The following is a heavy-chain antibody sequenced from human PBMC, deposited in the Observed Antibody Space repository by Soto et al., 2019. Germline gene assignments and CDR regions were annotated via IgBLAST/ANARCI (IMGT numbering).Heavy chain of an antibody. V-gene: IGHV4-61*01. CDR3: SLQGRDRYSSLLFDY. CDR2: IYYSVNT. J-gene: IGHJ4*01. Sequence: SETLSLTCSVSGDSVSSGNYHWSWIRQPPGKGLEWIGYIYYSVNTNYNPSLKSRVTISVDTSKNQLSLSLSSVTAADPAVYYFSLQGRDRYSSLLFDYRGHCTLVIVS. CDR1: GDSVSSGNYH. D-gene: IGHD5-18*01.